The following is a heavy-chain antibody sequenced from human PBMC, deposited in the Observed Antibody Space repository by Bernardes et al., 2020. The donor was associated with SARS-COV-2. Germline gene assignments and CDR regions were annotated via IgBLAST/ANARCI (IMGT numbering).Heavy chain of an antibody. Sequence: SVKVSCKASGVSLSSYAISWVRQAPGQGLEWMGGIIPIFGTVSYAQKLQGRVTIKADKSTATIYMELSGLRSEDTAVYYCASVVKSYYYDSSGYFGIDYWGHGTLVTVSS. J-gene: IGHJ4*01. D-gene: IGHD3-22*01. V-gene: IGHV1-69*06. CDR1: GVSLSSYA. CDR2: IIPIFGTV. CDR3: ASVVKSYYYDSSGYFGIDY.